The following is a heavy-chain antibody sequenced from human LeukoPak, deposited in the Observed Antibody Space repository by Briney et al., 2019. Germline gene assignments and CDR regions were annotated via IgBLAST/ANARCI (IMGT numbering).Heavy chain of an antibody. J-gene: IGHJ4*02. CDR3: AKDRSCSGGSCYWDY. Sequence: GGSLRLSCAASGFTSSSYGMSWVRQAQEKGLEWVGGISGSGGNTNYADFVKGRLTISRDNSKNTLYLQMNSLRAEDTAVYYCAKDRSCSGGSCYWDYWGQGTLVTVSS. CDR2: ISGSGGNT. CDR1: GFTSSSYG. V-gene: IGHV3-23*01. D-gene: IGHD2-15*01.